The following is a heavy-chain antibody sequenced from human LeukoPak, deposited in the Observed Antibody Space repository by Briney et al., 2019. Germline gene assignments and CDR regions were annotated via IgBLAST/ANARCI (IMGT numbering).Heavy chain of an antibody. Sequence: ASVTVSCKASGYTFTSYDINWVRQATGQGLEWMGWMNPNSGNTGYAQKFQGRVTITRNTSISTAYMELSSLRSEDTAVYYCARSFLWLGEPLRCWFDPGAREPWSPSPQ. CDR3: ARSFLWLGEPLRCWFDP. V-gene: IGHV1-8*01. J-gene: IGHJ5*02. CDR2: MNPNSGNT. CDR1: GYTFTSYD. D-gene: IGHD3-10*01.